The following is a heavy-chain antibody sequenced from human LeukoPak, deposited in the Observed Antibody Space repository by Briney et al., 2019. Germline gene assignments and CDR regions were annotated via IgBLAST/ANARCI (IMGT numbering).Heavy chain of an antibody. CDR2: IYYSGGA. CDR3: ARTRPFGAFDI. D-gene: IGHD3-16*01. J-gene: IGHJ3*02. Sequence: SETLSLTCTDCVGSISSYYWSWIRQPPGTGLEWMGYIYYSGGANYNPSIKSRVTISVDKSKNQFPLKLSSVTCADTAGHYFARTRPFGAFDIWGQGTMVTVSS. V-gene: IGHV4-59*01. CDR1: VGSISSYY.